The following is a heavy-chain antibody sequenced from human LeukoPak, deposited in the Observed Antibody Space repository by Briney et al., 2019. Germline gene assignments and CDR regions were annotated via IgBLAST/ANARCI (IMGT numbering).Heavy chain of an antibody. D-gene: IGHD3-22*01. V-gene: IGHV7-4-1*02. CDR3: ARKYLYDSSAYYNTPFDY. CDR2: INTNTGNP. J-gene: IGHJ4*02. Sequence: ASVTVSCKASGYTFTTYAMNWVRQAPGQGLEWMGWINTNTGNPTYAQGLTGRFVFSLDTSVSTAYLQISSLKAEDTAVYYCARKYLYDSSAYYNTPFDYWGQGTLVTVSS. CDR1: GYTFTTYA.